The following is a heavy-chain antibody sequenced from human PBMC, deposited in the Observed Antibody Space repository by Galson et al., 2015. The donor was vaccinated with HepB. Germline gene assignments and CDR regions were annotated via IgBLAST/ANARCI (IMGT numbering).Heavy chain of an antibody. CDR1: GFTFSSYG. D-gene: IGHD1/OR15-1a*01. CDR3: GKDGEQVRVYDY. V-gene: IGHV3-30*18. CDR2: ISYDGSNK. Sequence: SLRLSCAASGFTFSSYGMHWVRQAPGKGLEWVAVISYDGSNKYYADSVKGRFTISRDNSKNTLYLQLNSLRAEDTAVYYCGKDGEQVRVYDYRGQGTLVTVSS. J-gene: IGHJ4*01.